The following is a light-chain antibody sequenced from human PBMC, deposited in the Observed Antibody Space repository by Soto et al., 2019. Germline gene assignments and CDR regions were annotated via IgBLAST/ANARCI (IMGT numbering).Light chain of an antibody. Sequence: EIVLTQSPGTLPLSPGERATLSCSASQSVSSSYLAWYQQKPGQAPRLLIDGASSRATGIPDRFSGSGSWTDFTLTNSRLEPEDFAVDDCEQYGSSPGKFGQGTKVEIK. V-gene: IGKV3-20*01. CDR2: GAS. CDR3: EQYGSSPGK. CDR1: QSVSSSY. J-gene: IGKJ1*01.